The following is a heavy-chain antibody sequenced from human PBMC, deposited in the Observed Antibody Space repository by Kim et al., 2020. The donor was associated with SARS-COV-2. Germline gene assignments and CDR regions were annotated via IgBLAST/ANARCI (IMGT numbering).Heavy chain of an antibody. J-gene: IGHJ4*02. D-gene: IGHD1-26*01. CDR3: VRDRLGVGSTDLDY. Sequence: GGSLRLSCVASGFTFSSYEMNWVRQAPGKGLEWVSYIYTSAAFTYYADSVKGRFTVSRNNAKNSLFLQMNRLRAEDTAIYYCVRDRLGVGSTDLDYWGPG. CDR1: GFTFSSYE. V-gene: IGHV3-48*03. CDR2: IYTSAAFT.